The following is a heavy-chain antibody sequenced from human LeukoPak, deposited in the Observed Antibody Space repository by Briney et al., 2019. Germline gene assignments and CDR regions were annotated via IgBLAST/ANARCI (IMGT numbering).Heavy chain of an antibody. CDR3: ARGYAYYDILTGYYRPYYFDY. CDR1: GGSISSGDYY. J-gene: IGHJ4*02. CDR2: IYYSGST. Sequence: SQTLSLTCTVSGGSISSGDYYWSWIRQPPGKGLEWIGYIYYSGSTYYNPSLKSRVTISVDTSKNQFSLKLSSVTAADTAVYYCARGYAYYDILTGYYRPYYFDYWGQGTLVTVSS. V-gene: IGHV4-30-4*01. D-gene: IGHD3-9*01.